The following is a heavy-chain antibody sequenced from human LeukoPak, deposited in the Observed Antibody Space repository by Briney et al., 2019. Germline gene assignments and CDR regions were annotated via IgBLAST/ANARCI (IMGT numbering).Heavy chain of an antibody. V-gene: IGHV3-21*01. CDR3: ARDYRARLDY. CDR2: ISTSSSYI. J-gene: IGHJ4*02. CDR1: RFTFSTYS. Sequence: GGSLRLSCAASRFTFSTYSMNWVRQAPGKGLEWVSFISTSSSYIYYADSVKGRFTISRDNARNSVYLQMNSLRAEDTAVYYCARDYRARLDYWGQGTLVTVSS.